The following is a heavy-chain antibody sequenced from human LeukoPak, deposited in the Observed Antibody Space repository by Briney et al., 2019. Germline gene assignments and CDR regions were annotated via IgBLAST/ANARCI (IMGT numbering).Heavy chain of an antibody. J-gene: IGHJ4*02. V-gene: IGHV1-8*01. CDR2: MNPNSGNT. Sequence: WASVKVSCKASGYTFTRYDINWVRQATGQGLEWMGWMNPNSGNTGYAQKFQGRVTMTRNTSISTAYMELSSLRSEDTAVYYCARQRYPYYYDSSGYGYWGQGTLVTVSS. CDR3: ARQRYPYYYDSSGYGY. D-gene: IGHD3-22*01. CDR1: GYTFTRYD.